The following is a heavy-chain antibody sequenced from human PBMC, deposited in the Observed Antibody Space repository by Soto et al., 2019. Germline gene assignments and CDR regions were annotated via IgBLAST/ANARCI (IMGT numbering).Heavy chain of an antibody. CDR2: IWYDGSNK. V-gene: IGHV3-33*01. J-gene: IGHJ4*02. CDR1: GFTFSSYG. CDR3: ARGPRDGYKTYFEY. Sequence: PGGSLRLSCAASGFTFSSYGMHWVRQAPGKGLEWVAVIWYDGSNKYYADSVKGRFTISRDNSKNTLYLQMNSLRAEDTAVYYCARGPRDGYKTYFEYWCQGTLVTVSS. D-gene: IGHD5-12*01.